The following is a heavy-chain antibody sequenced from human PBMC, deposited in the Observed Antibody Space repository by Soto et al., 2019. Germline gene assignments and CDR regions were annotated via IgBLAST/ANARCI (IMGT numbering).Heavy chain of an antibody. V-gene: IGHV4-59*01. J-gene: IGHJ6*03. D-gene: IGHD6-13*01. CDR1: GGSISPYY. CDR3: ARKGAAASYAHYYMDV. CDR2: VYYSGNT. Sequence: QVQLLESGPGLVKPSETLSLTCTVSGGSISPYYWSWIRQPPGKGLEWIGYVYYSGNTNYNPSLESRVTIAVDTSRNRFSLNLTSAPSADAAVYYCARKGAAASYAHYYMDVWGRGTAVTVSS.